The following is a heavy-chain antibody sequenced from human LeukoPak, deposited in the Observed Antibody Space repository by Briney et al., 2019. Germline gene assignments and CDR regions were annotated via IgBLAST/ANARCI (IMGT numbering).Heavy chain of an antibody. D-gene: IGHD3-3*01. CDR2: IYYSGST. CDR1: GGSISSYY. J-gene: IGHJ4*02. Sequence: SETLSLTCTVSGGSISSYYWSWIRQPPGKGLEWIGYIYYSGSTNYNPSLKSRVTISVDTSKNQFSLKLSSVTAADTAVYYCARARNLYDFWSGYYYYFDYWGQGTLVTVSS. CDR3: ARARNLYDFWSGYYYYFDY. V-gene: IGHV4-59*01.